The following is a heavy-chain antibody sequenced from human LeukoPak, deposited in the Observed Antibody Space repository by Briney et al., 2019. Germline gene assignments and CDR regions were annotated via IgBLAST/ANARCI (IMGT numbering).Heavy chain of an antibody. V-gene: IGHV4-39*01. J-gene: IGHJ5*02. D-gene: IGHD3-3*01. Sequence: SETLSLTCTVSGGSISSSSYYWGWIRQPPGKGLEWIGSIYYSGSTYYNPSLKSRVTISVDTSKDQFSLKLSSVTAADTAVYYCAREIFGVVKGWFDPWGQGTLVTVSS. CDR2: IYYSGST. CDR3: AREIFGVVKGWFDP. CDR1: GGSISSSSYY.